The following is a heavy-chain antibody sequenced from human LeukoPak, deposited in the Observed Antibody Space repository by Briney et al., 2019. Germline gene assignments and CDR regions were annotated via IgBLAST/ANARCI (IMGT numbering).Heavy chain of an antibody. CDR1: GYAITSHY. V-gene: IGHV1-46*01. CDR3: TRGATEWSSGWYRTFDY. Sequence: ASVKVSCKASGYAITSHYMHWMRQAPGQGLEWMGTIHPDGETTTYAQNFQGRVTMTKNTSINTAYMELSSLRSDDTAVYYCTRGATEWSSGWYRTFDYWGQGTLVTVSS. CDR2: IHPDGETT. J-gene: IGHJ4*02. D-gene: IGHD6-13*01.